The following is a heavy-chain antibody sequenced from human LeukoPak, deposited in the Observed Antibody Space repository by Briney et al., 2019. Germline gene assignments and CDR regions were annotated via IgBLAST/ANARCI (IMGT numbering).Heavy chain of an antibody. CDR3: ARDLGGAFDI. CDR1: GFTFSSCS. CDR2: ISSSSSYI. D-gene: IGHD1-26*01. Sequence: GGSLRLSCAASGFTFSSCSMNWVRQAPGKGLEWVSSISSSSSYIYYADSVKGRFTISRDNAKNSLYLQINSLRAEDTAVYYWARDLGGAFDIWAKGKMVTVSS. V-gene: IGHV3-21*01. J-gene: IGHJ3*02.